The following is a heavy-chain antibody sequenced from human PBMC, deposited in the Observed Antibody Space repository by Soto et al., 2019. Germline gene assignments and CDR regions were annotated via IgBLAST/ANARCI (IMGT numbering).Heavy chain of an antibody. CDR1: GFTFVGFS. Sequence: ASGFTFVGFSVHRIRPATGKGLEWVSSNRSSSSDIYCADAGKGRLTIPGDNAKNSLYLQMNSLRAEDTAVYCCARCLHPPRHIKTTPICYYYGMDVWGQGTTGTV. V-gene: IGHV3-21*01. CDR2: NRSSSSDI. J-gene: IGHJ6*02. CDR3: ARCLHPPRHIKTTPICYYYGMDV. D-gene: IGHD1-1*01.